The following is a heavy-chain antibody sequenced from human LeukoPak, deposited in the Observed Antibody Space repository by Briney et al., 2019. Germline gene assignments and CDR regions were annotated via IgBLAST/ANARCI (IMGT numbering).Heavy chain of an antibody. D-gene: IGHD3-10*01. CDR3: ARVGGTVIRGIIVTRLDY. V-gene: IGHV3-72*01. Sequence: PGGSLRLSCVASGFSFSDHFMDWVRQAPGKGLEWVGRARDKPNGYTTEYAASVKGRFTISRDESRKSVYLQMSSLKTEDTAVYYCARVGGTVIRGIIVTRLDYWGQGTLVTVSS. J-gene: IGHJ4*02. CDR1: GFSFSDHF. CDR2: ARDKPNGYTT.